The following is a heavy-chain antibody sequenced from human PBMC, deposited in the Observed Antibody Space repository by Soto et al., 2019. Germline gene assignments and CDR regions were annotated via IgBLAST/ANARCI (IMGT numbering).Heavy chain of an antibody. CDR3: ARDSYGDYGDYFDY. J-gene: IGHJ4*02. CDR1: GGSISSYY. Sequence: PSETLSLTCTVSGGSISSYYWSWIRQPPGKGLEWIGYIYYSGSTNYNPSLKSRVTISVDTFKNQFSLKLSSVTAADTAVYYCARDSYGDYGDYFDYWGQGTLVTVSS. CDR2: IYYSGST. D-gene: IGHD4-17*01. V-gene: IGHV4-59*01.